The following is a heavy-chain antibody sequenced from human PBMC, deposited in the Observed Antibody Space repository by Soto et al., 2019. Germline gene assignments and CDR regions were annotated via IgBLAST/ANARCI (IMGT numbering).Heavy chain of an antibody. V-gene: IGHV3-23*01. Sequence: LRLSCAASGFTFSNYVMTWVRQTPGKGLEWVSGISGSGATTYFADSVKGRFTIFRDNFKKTVSLQMNSLRAEDTAIYYCAKEGYGNWHYDYWGQGTLVTVSS. CDR2: ISGSGATT. J-gene: IGHJ4*02. CDR3: AKEGYGNWHYDY. CDR1: GFTFSNYV. D-gene: IGHD4-17*01.